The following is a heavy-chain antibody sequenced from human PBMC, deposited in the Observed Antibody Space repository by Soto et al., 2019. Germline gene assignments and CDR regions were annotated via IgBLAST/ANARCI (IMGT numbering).Heavy chain of an antibody. Sequence: EVQLLESGGGLVQPGGSLRLSCAASEFTFSSSAMGWVRQAPGKGLEWVSGIRGSVGSTYYADSVEGRFTISRDTSKNTLYLQMTSLRAEDTAVYYCAKDFYGDYPDYFGSWGQGTRVTVSS. V-gene: IGHV3-23*01. CDR2: IRGSVGST. D-gene: IGHD4-17*01. CDR3: AKDFYGDYPDYFGS. J-gene: IGHJ4*02. CDR1: EFTFSSSA.